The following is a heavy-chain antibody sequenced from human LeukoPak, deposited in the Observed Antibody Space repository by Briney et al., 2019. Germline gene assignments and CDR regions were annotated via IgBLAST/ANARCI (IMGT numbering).Heavy chain of an antibody. V-gene: IGHV3-23*01. CDR1: GFTFSSYA. CDR3: AKRGANSGYDE. Sequence: GGSLRLSCAASGFTFSSYAMSWVRQAPGKGPEWVSGISGSGGSTYYADSVKGRFTISRDNSKNTLCLQMNSLRAEDTAVYYCAKRGANSGYDEWGQGTLVTVSS. J-gene: IGHJ4*02. D-gene: IGHD5-12*01. CDR2: ISGSGGST.